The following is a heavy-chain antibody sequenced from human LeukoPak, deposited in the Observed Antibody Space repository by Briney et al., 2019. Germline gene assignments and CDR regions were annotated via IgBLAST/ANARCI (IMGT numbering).Heavy chain of an antibody. Sequence: ASVKVSCKASVYTFTSYGISWVRQAPGQGLEWMGWINPNSGGTNYAQSFQGRVTMTRDTSISTAYMELSRLRSDDTAVYYCARDLRGYSGYYFDYWGQGTLVTVSS. D-gene: IGHD5-12*01. J-gene: IGHJ4*02. CDR3: ARDLRGYSGYYFDY. CDR2: INPNSGGT. CDR1: VYTFTSYG. V-gene: IGHV1-2*02.